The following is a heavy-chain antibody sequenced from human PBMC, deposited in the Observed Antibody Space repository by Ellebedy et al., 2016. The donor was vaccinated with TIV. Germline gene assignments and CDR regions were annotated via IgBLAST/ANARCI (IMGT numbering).Heavy chain of an antibody. CDR3: TTDQWGFGMDV. CDR2: IKSRTDGGTT. D-gene: IGHD3-16*01. CDR1: GFTFSDAW. J-gene: IGHJ6*02. V-gene: IGHV3-15*01. Sequence: GGSLRLXCAASGFTFSDAWMSWVRQAPGKGLEWVGRIKSRTDGGTTDYAAPVKGRFTLSRDDSKNTLYLQMNSLKTEDTAVYYCTTDQWGFGMDVWGQGTTVTVSS.